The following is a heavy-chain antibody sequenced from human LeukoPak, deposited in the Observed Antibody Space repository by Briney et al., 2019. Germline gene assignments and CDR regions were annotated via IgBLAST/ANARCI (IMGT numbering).Heavy chain of an antibody. CDR2: INSDGSST. CDR1: GFTFSNYW. D-gene: IGHD3-10*02. V-gene: IGHV3-74*01. J-gene: IGHJ6*04. Sequence: GESLRLSCAASGFTFSNYWMHWVRHAPGKGMVWVSRINSDGSSTIYADSVKGRFTISRDNAKNSLYLQMNSLRAEDTAVYYCAELGITMIGGVWGKGTTVTISS. CDR3: AELGITMIGGV.